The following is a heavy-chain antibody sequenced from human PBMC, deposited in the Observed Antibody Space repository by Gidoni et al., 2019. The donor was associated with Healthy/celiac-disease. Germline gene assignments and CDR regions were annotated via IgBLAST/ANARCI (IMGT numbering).Heavy chain of an antibody. J-gene: IGHJ4*02. CDR3: ARDDYGGNSRFDS. V-gene: IGHV3-48*03. CDR2: ISSSGSTI. Sequence: EVQLVESGGGLVQPGGYLRLSCAASGFTFISYEMNWVRKAPGKGLECVSYISSSGSTIYYADAVKGRSTISIDNAKNSLYLQMNSLRAEDPAVYYCARDDYGGNSRFDSWGQGTLVTVSS. CDR1: GFTFISYE. D-gene: IGHD4-17*01.